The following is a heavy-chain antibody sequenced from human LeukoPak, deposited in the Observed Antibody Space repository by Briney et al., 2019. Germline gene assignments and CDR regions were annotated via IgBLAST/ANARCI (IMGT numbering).Heavy chain of an antibody. CDR1: GFTFSSYE. J-gene: IGHJ3*02. Sequence: GGSLRLSCAASGFTFSSYEMNWVRQAPGKGLEWVSGINWNGGNTGYADSVKGRFTISRDSAENSLYLHMNSLRVEDTAFYYCARSRGITIFGVIKGGFDIWGQGTMVSVSS. V-gene: IGHV3-20*04. D-gene: IGHD3-3*01. CDR3: ARSRGITIFGVIKGGFDI. CDR2: INWNGGNT.